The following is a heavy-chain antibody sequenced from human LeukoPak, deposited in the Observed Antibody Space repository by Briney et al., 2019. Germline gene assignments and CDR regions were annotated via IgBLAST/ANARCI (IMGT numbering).Heavy chain of an antibody. CDR2: IYHSGST. D-gene: IGHD1-26*01. Sequence: SETLPLTCAVSGGSISSSNWWSWVRQPPGKGLEWIGEIYHSGSTNYNPSLKSRVTISVDKSKNQFSLKLSSVTAADTAVYYCAREGVGATKEGSFDYWGQGTLVTVSS. CDR3: AREGVGATKEGSFDY. J-gene: IGHJ4*02. CDR1: GGSISSSNW. V-gene: IGHV4-4*02.